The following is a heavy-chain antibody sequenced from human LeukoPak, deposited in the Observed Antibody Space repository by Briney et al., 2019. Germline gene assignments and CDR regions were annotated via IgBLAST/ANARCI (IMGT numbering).Heavy chain of an antibody. D-gene: IGHD6-19*01. CDR2: INPSGGST. J-gene: IGHJ4*02. V-gene: IGHV1-46*01. CDR3: ARDPEGSGCYFDY. CDR1: GYTFTSYF. Sequence: GASVNVSCKSSGYTFTSYFMHWVRHAPGQGLEWMGIINPSGGSTSYAQKFQGRVTMTRDTSTSMVYMELTSLRSEDTAVYYCARDPEGSGCYFDYWGQGTLVTVSS.